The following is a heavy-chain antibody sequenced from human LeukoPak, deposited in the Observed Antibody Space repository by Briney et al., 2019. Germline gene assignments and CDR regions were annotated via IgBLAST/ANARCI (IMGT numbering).Heavy chain of an antibody. Sequence: ASVKVSCKASGYTFTSYGISGVRQAPGQGLEWMGWISAYNGNTNYAQKLQGRVTMTTDTSTSTAYMELRSLRSDGTAVYYCARGVLPAAMRGVGDAFDIWGQGTVVTVSS. CDR1: GYTFTSYG. D-gene: IGHD2-2*01. CDR2: ISAYNGNT. J-gene: IGHJ3*02. V-gene: IGHV1-18*01. CDR3: ARGVLPAAMRGVGDAFDI.